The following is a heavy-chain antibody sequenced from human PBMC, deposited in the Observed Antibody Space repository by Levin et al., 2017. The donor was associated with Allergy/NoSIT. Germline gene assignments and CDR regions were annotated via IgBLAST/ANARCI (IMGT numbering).Heavy chain of an antibody. D-gene: IGHD5-12*01. Sequence: SETLSLTCAVYGGSFSGYYWSWIPQPPGKGLEWIGEINHSGSTNYNPSLKSRVTISVDTSKNQFSLKLSSVTAADTAVYYCARRGGYSGYHFFFWGQGTLVTVSS. CDR3: ARRGGYSGYHFFF. V-gene: IGHV4-34*01. CDR1: GGSFSGYY. J-gene: IGHJ4*02. CDR2: INHSGST.